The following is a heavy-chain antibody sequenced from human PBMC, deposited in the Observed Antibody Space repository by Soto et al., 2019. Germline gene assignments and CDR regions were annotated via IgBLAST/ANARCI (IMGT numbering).Heavy chain of an antibody. Sequence: QVQLVQSGAEVKKPGASVKVSCKASGYTFTSYYMHWVRQAPGQGLEWMAIIKPSGGSTSYGQKVQGRVTMTRDTSRSTVYMELSSLRAEDTAVYYCARDTGLGYCSGGSCPYYYYGMDVWGQGPTVTVSS. CDR3: ARDTGLGYCSGGSCPYYYYGMDV. D-gene: IGHD2-15*01. J-gene: IGHJ6*02. CDR2: IKPSGGST. V-gene: IGHV1-46*01. CDR1: GYTFTSYY.